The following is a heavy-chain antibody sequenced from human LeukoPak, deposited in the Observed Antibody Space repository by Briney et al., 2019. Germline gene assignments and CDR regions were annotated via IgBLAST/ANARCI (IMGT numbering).Heavy chain of an antibody. D-gene: IGHD3-9*01. V-gene: IGHV4-34*01. J-gene: IGHJ3*02. CDR1: GGSFSGYY. CDR3: ARRRFSDSLTGRDAFDI. CDR2: INHSGST. Sequence: SETLSLTCAVYGGSFSGYYWSWIRQPPGKGLEWIGEINHSGSTNYNPSLTSRVTISVDTSKNQFSLKLSSVTAADTAVYYCARRRFSDSLTGRDAFDIWGQGTMVTVSS.